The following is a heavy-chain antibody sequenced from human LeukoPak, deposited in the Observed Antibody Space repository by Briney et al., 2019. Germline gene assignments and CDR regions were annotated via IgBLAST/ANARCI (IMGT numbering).Heavy chain of an antibody. D-gene: IGHD3-3*01. J-gene: IGHJ4*02. V-gene: IGHV4-61*02. CDR2: IYTSGST. CDR1: GGSISSGSYY. Sequence: SETLSLTCTVSGGSISSGSYYWSWIRQPAGKGLEWIGRIYTSGSTYYNPSLKSRVTISLDTSKNQFSLKLSSVTAADTAVFYCARGGPYYDFWSGYLPLDYWGRGTLVTVSS. CDR3: ARGGPYYDFWSGYLPLDY.